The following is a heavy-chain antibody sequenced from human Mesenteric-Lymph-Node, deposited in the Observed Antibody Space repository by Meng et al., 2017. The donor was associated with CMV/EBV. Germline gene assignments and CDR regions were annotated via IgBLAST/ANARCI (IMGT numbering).Heavy chain of an antibody. V-gene: IGHV4-39*07. CDR3: ARLSATFYFDY. D-gene: IGHD2/OR15-2a*01. CDR1: GGSISSNDYY. J-gene: IGHJ4*02. Sequence: SETLSLTCTVSGGSISSNDYYWGWIRQPPGKGLEWIASIHYSGSADYNSSLKSRVTISVDTSKNQFSLNLSSVTAADTAVYYCARLSATFYFDYWGQGTLVTVSS. CDR2: IHYSGSA.